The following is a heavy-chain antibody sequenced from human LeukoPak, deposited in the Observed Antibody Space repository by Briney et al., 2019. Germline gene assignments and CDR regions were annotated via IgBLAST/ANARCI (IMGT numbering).Heavy chain of an antibody. CDR3: ARGGIQVSGIDEFDY. Sequence: GGSLRLSCAASGFTFIDYDMHWVRQVIGKGLEWVSAIGIRGDTHHSGSVKGRFTISRENAESSLYLQMNSLRAEDTAVYYCARGGIQVSGIDEFDYWGQGTLVTVSS. J-gene: IGHJ4*02. CDR2: IGIRGDT. D-gene: IGHD6-19*01. V-gene: IGHV3-13*01. CDR1: GFTFIDYD.